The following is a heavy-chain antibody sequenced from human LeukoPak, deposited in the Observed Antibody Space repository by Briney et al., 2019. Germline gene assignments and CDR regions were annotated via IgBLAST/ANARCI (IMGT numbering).Heavy chain of an antibody. CDR1: GYTFTGYY. J-gene: IGHJ4*02. CDR2: INPNSGGT. D-gene: IGHD6-19*01. Sequence: ASVKVSCKASGYTFTGYYMHWVRQAPGQGLEWMGWINPNSGGTNYAQKFQGRVTMTTDTSTSTAYMELRSLRSDDTAVYYCAREARLVRSYFDYWGQGTLVTVSS. V-gene: IGHV1-2*02. CDR3: AREARLVRSYFDY.